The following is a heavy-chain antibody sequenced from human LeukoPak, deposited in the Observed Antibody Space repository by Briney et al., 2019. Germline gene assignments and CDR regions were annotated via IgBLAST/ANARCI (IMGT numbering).Heavy chain of an antibody. CDR3: AKDSGSYHCYFDY. Sequence: GGSLRLSCAASGFTVSSNYMSWVRQAPGKGLEWVSVIYSGGSTYYADSVKGRFTISRDNSKNTLYLQMNSLRAEDAAVYYCAKDSGSYHCYFDYWGQGTLVTVSS. V-gene: IGHV3-53*01. D-gene: IGHD1-26*01. CDR2: IYSGGST. J-gene: IGHJ4*02. CDR1: GFTVSSNY.